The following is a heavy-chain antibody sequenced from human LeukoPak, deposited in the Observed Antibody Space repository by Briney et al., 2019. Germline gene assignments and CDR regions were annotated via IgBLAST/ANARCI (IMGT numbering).Heavy chain of an antibody. D-gene: IGHD3-10*01. V-gene: IGHV3-9*01. CDR1: GFTFDDYA. J-gene: IGHJ4*02. Sequence: GRSLRLSCAASGFTFDDYAMHWVRQAPGKGLEWVSGISWNSGSIGYADSVKGRFTISRDNAKNSLYLQMNSLRAEDTALYYCAKGYKDWGQGTLVTVSS. CDR3: AKGYKD. CDR2: ISWNSGSI.